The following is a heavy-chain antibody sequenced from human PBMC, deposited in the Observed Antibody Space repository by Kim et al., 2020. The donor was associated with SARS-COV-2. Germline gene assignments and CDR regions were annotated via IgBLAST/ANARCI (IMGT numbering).Heavy chain of an antibody. CDR1: GGSVSSASYY. Sequence: SETLSLTCTVSGGSVSSASYYWNWIRQPPGKGLEWIGFIYYSGSTNYNPSLKSRVTISVDTSKNQFSLKRSSVTAADTAVYYCARSGYSSSRYVNTFDQWGQGTLVTVSS. CDR3: ARSGYSSSRYVNTFDQ. CDR2: IYYSGST. V-gene: IGHV4-61*01. D-gene: IGHD6-13*01. J-gene: IGHJ4*02.